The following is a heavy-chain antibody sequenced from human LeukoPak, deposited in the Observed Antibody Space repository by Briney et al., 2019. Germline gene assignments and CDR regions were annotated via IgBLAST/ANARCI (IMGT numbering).Heavy chain of an antibody. Sequence: PSETLSLTCAVYGGSFSGYHWSWIRQPPGKGLEWIGEINHSGNTNYNPSLKSRVTISVDTSKNQFSLKLTSVTAADTAVYYCARRRQYNSSLFWNFDLWGRGTLVTVSS. CDR1: GGSFSGYH. CDR2: INHSGNT. J-gene: IGHJ2*01. D-gene: IGHD1-1*01. CDR3: ARRRQYNSSLFWNFDL. V-gene: IGHV4-34*01.